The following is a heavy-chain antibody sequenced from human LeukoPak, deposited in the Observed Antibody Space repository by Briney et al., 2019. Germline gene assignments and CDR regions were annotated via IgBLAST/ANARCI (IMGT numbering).Heavy chain of an antibody. CDR1: GFTFSSYW. CDR2: IKQDGSEK. J-gene: IGHJ4*02. D-gene: IGHD3-22*01. Sequence: GGSLRLSCAASGFTFSSYWMSWVRQAPGKGLEWVAHIKQDGSEKYYVDSVKGRFTISRDNAKNSLYLQMNSLRAENTAVYYCARGFVYYYDSIWGFDYWGQGTLVTVSS. CDR3: ARGFVYYYDSIWGFDY. V-gene: IGHV3-7*01.